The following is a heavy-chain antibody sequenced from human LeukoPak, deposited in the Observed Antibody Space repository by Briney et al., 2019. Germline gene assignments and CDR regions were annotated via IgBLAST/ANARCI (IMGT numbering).Heavy chain of an antibody. CDR2: INPNSGDT. V-gene: IGHV1-2*02. Sequence: ASVKVSCKASGYIFTGYYMHWVRQAPGQGLEGMGWINPNSGDTNYAQKFQGRVTMTRDTSISTAYMELSRLRSDDTAVDYCARTGGLDYWGQGTLVTVSS. CDR3: ARTGGLDY. J-gene: IGHJ4*02. CDR1: GYIFTGYY. D-gene: IGHD7-27*01.